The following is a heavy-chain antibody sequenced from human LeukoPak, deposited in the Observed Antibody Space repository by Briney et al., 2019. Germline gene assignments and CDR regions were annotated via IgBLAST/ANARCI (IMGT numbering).Heavy chain of an antibody. CDR1: GFTFSSYA. V-gene: IGHV3-23*01. J-gene: IGHJ5*02. Sequence: GGALRLSCAASGFTFSSYAMSWVRQAPGKGLGWVAHIRGSADSTYYSDSVKGRFTISRDNSRNTLYLQMNSLRAEDPAVYYCAKGGGNGAFDPWGQGPLVTVSS. CDR2: IRGSADST. CDR3: AKGGGNGAFDP. D-gene: IGHD4-23*01.